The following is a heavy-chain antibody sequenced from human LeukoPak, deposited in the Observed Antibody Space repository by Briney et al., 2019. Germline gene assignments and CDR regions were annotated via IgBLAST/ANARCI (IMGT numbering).Heavy chain of an antibody. CDR3: ASDRDYYDSSGYLFDY. D-gene: IGHD3-22*01. CDR1: GFTFSSYW. J-gene: IGHJ4*02. Sequence: GGSLRLSCAASGFTFSSYWMSWVRQAPGKGLEWVANIKQDGSEKCYVDSVKGRFTISRDNAKNSLYLQMNSLRAEDTAVYYCASDRDYYDSSGYLFDYWGQGTLVTVSS. V-gene: IGHV3-7*01. CDR2: IKQDGSEK.